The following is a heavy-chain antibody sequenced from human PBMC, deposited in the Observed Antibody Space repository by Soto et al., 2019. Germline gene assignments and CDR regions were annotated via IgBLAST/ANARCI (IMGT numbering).Heavy chain of an antibody. J-gene: IGHJ6*02. CDR3: ARGGAAAGTYYYGIDV. CDR1: GYTFTGYY. CDR2: INPNSGGT. D-gene: IGHD6-13*01. V-gene: IGHV1-2*04. Sequence: QVQLVQSGAEVKKPGASVKVSCKASGYTFTGYYMHWVRQAPGQGLEWMGWINPNSGGTNYAQKFQGWVTMTRDTSISNAYRELSRLRSDDTAVYYCARGGAAAGTYYYGIDVWGQGTTVTVSS.